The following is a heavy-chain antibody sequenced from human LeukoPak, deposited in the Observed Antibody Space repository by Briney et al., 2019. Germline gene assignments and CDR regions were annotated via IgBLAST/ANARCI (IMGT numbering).Heavy chain of an antibody. D-gene: IGHD1-7*01. CDR2: MNPNSGNT. CDR3: ATQALELIDGAGAFDI. CDR1: GYTFTSYD. V-gene: IGHV1-8*03. J-gene: IGHJ3*02. Sequence: GASVKVSCKASGYTFTSYDINWVRQATGQGLEWMGWMNPNSGNTGYAQKFQGRVTITRNTSISTAYMELSSLRSEDTAVYYCATQALELIDGAGAFDIWGQGTMVTVSS.